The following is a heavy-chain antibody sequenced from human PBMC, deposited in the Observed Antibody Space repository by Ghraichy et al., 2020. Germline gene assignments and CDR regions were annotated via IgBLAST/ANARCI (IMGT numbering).Heavy chain of an antibody. CDR2: IYTSGST. CDR1: GGSISTGSDY. CDR3: ARDLEAAAGRGFDP. J-gene: IGHJ5*02. D-gene: IGHD6-13*01. Sequence: SETLSLTCTVSGGSISTGSDYWSWIRQPAGKGLEWIGRIYTSGSTNYNPSLKSRVTISVDTSKNQFSLKLNSVTAADTAVYYGARDLEAAAGRGFDPWGQGTLVTVSS. V-gene: IGHV4-61*02.